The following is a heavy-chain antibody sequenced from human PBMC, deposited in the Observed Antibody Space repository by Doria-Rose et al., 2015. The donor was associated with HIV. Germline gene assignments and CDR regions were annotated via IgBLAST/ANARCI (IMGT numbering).Heavy chain of an antibody. CDR1: GGTFSRYP. Sequence: QVQLVQSGAEVKKPGSSVKVSCKASGGTFSRYPISWVRPAPGQGLEWMGRIIPVLGIRNYAQKFQGRVTITADESTSTAYIELSNLRSEDTAVYYCATTWSGYYLDYWGEETLVTVSS. CDR3: ATTWSGYYLDY. V-gene: IGHV1-69*04. J-gene: IGHJ4*02. D-gene: IGHD3-3*01. CDR2: IIPVLGIR.